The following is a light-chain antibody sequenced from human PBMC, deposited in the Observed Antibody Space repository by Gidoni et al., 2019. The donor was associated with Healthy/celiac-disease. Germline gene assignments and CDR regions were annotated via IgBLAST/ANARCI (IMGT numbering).Light chain of an antibody. CDR3: QVWDSSSDHVV. V-gene: IGLV3-21*03. Sequence: SGRTQPPSVSGAPGKTARRTCGGTNIGSKSVHWYQQKPGQAPVLVVYDDSDRPSGIPERFSGSNSGNTATLTISRVEAGDEADYYCQVWDSSSDHVVFGGGTKLTVL. CDR2: DDS. CDR1: NIGSKS. J-gene: IGLJ2*01.